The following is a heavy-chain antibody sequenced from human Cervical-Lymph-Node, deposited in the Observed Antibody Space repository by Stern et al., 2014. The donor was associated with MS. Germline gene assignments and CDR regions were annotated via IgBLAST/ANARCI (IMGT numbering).Heavy chain of an antibody. CDR2: IYTSGST. D-gene: IGHD3-22*01. J-gene: IGHJ4*02. Sequence: QVQLQESGPGLVKPSQTLSLTCTVSGGSISSGDYYWTWIRQPAGKGLEWIGRIYTSGSTNYSPSLQSRVTISLDTSKNHFSLRLSSVTAADTALYYCARGGTYYYDTTGYILDNWGQGTLVTVSS. CDR3: ARGGTYYYDTTGYILDN. V-gene: IGHV4-61*02. CDR1: GGSISSGDYY.